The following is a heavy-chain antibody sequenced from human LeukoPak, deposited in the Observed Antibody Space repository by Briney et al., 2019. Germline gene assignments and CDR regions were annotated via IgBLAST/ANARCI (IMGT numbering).Heavy chain of an antibody. CDR2: INHSGST. J-gene: IGHJ4*02. Sequence: SETLSLTCAVYGGSFSGYYWSWIRQPPGKGLEWIGEINHSGSTNYNPSLKSRVTISVDTSKNQFSLKLSSVTAADTAVYYCARDQVPGIAAHWGQGTLVTVSS. V-gene: IGHV4-34*01. CDR3: ARDQVPGIAAH. D-gene: IGHD6-13*01. CDR1: GGSFSGYY.